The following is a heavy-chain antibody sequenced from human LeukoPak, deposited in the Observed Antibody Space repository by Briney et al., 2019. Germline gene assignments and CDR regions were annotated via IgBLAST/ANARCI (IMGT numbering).Heavy chain of an antibody. CDR3: ARSVEGGSIGITDY. V-gene: IGHV3-21*01. CDR1: GFTFSRYW. D-gene: IGHD1-1*01. Sequence: GSLRLYCAASGFTFSRYWMSWVRQAPGTGLECVSSISSSSSYRYYADSVKGRFTISRDNAKNSLYLQMNSLRAEDTAVYHCARSVEGGSIGITDYWGQGTLVTVSS. J-gene: IGHJ4*02. CDR2: ISSSSSYR.